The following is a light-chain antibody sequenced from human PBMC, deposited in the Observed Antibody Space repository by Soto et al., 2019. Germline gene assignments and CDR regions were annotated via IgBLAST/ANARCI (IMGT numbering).Light chain of an antibody. CDR2: DVT. CDR3: TSYTSSSTLV. Sequence: QSALTQPASVSGSPGQSITISCTGTSSDVGGYNSVSWYQQHPDTAPKLMIYDVTNRPSGVSNRFSGSKSVNTASLTISGIQSEDEADYYCTSYTSSSTLVFGGGTKLTVL. V-gene: IGLV2-14*03. CDR1: SSDVGGYNS. J-gene: IGLJ3*02.